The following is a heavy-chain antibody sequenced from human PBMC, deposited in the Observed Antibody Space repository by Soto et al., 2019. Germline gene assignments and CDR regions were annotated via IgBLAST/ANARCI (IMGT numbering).Heavy chain of an antibody. CDR2: IWYDGSNK. CDR1: GFTFSSYG. J-gene: IGHJ3*02. Sequence: QVQLVESGGGVVQPGRSLRLSCAASGFTFSSYGMHWVRQAPGKGLEWVAVIWYDGSNKYYADSVKGRFTISRDNSKNTLYMQSNSVRADDTAVYYCARDNHDAFDIWGQGTMVTVSS. V-gene: IGHV3-33*01. CDR3: ARDNHDAFDI.